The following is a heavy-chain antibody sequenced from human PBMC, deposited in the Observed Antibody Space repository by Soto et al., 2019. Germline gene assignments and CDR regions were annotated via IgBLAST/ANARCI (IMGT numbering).Heavy chain of an antibody. CDR3: ARGRYCSGGSCYSRSYNWFDP. Sequence: VASVKVSCKASGYTFTSYDINWVRQATGQGLEWMGWMNPNSGNTDYAQKFQGRVTMTRNTSISTAYMELSSLRSEDTAVYYCARGRYCSGGSCYSRSYNWFDPWGQGTLVTVSS. J-gene: IGHJ5*02. D-gene: IGHD2-15*01. V-gene: IGHV1-8*01. CDR2: MNPNSGNT. CDR1: GYTFTSYD.